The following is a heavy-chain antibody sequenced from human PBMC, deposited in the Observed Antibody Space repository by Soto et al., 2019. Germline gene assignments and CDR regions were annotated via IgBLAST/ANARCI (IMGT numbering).Heavy chain of an antibody. CDR2: IYYSGST. Sequence: SETLSLTCTVSGGSISSYYWSWIRQPPGKGLEWIGYIYYSGSTNYNPSLKSRVTISLDTSKNQFSLKLSSVTAADTAVYYCARGVCSSGLWFDYWGQGTLVTVSS. J-gene: IGHJ4*02. CDR1: GGSISSYY. CDR3: ARGVCSSGLWFDY. D-gene: IGHD5-18*01. V-gene: IGHV4-59*01.